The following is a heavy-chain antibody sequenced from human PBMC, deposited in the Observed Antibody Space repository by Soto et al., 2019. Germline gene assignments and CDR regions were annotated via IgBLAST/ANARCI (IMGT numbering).Heavy chain of an antibody. CDR1: GFTFSDSN. CDR3: STYYRDKSGTVFDD. CDR2: IRSKGENYAT. V-gene: IGHV3-73*01. J-gene: IGHJ4*02. D-gene: IGHD4-17*01. Sequence: EVQVAESGGGLVQPGGSLKLSCAASGFTFSDSNVHWVRQASGKGLEWVGRIRSKGENYATVYGASVKGRFTFSRDDAXITAYLQMNSLKTEDSAIYYCSTYYRDKSGTVFDDWGQGTLVTVSS.